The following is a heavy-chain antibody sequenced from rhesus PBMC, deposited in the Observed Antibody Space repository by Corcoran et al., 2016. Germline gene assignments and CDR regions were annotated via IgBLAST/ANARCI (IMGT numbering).Heavy chain of an antibody. CDR2: ISYTGCST. D-gene: IGHD6-13*01. CDR1: GFSFSDYY. Sequence: EVQLVESGGGLAKPGGSLRLSCAASGFSFSDYYMYWVRQAPGKGLEWVSGISYTGCSTYYADYWKGRFTISRENAKNTLYLQMDSLRAEDTAVYYCAREGSSWSGGLDYWGQGVLVTVSS. CDR3: AREGSSWSGGLDY. J-gene: IGHJ4*01. V-gene: IGHV3S18*01.